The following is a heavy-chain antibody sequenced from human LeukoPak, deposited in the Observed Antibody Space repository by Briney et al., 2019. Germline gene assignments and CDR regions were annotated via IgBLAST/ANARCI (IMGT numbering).Heavy chain of an antibody. CDR2: IYYSGTT. V-gene: IGHV4-39*01. D-gene: IGHD2-2*02. CDR3: ARLYTPISGMDV. J-gene: IGHJ6*02. Sequence: SETLSLTCTVSGGSISSSSYYWGWIRQPPGKGLEWIGSIYYSGTTYYNPSLKSRVTISVDTSKNQFSLKLSSVTAADTAVYYCARLYTPISGMDVWGQGTTVTVSS. CDR1: GGSISSSSYY.